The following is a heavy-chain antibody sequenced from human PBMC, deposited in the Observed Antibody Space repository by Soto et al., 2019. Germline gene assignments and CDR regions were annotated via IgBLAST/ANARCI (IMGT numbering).Heavy chain of an antibody. D-gene: IGHD3-9*01. V-gene: IGHV1-18*01. J-gene: IGHJ4*02. CDR2: ISAYNGNT. Sequence: ASVKVSCKASGYTFTSYGISWVRQAPGQGLEWMGWISAYNGNTNYAQKLQGRVTMTTDTSTSTAYMELRSLRSDDTAVYYCARDPLFWGLVITHFDYWGQGTLVTVSS. CDR3: ARDPLFWGLVITHFDY. CDR1: GYTFTSYG.